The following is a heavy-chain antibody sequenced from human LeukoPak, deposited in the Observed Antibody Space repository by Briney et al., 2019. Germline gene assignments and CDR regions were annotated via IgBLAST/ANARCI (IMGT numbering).Heavy chain of an antibody. CDR1: GFTFSSYW. J-gene: IGHJ4*02. Sequence: PGGSLRLSCADSGFTFSSYWMSWVRQAPGKGLEWVANVKQDGSEKYYVDSVKGRFTISRDNAKNSLYLQMNSLRAEDTAVYYCAREPIIDYGDYSYFDYWGQGTLVTVSS. CDR2: VKQDGSEK. V-gene: IGHV3-7*01. D-gene: IGHD4-17*01. CDR3: AREPIIDYGDYSYFDY.